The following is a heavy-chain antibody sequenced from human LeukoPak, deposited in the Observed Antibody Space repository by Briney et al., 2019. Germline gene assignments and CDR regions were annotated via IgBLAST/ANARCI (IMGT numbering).Heavy chain of an antibody. CDR2: INSGETT. CDR3: AKPLYYDFWSGSNWFDP. V-gene: IGHV3-23*01. D-gene: IGHD3-3*01. J-gene: IGHJ5*02. CDR1: GFTFSSYA. Sequence: GGSLRLSCAASGFTFSSYAMTWVRQAPGKGLEWVSGINSGETTYYADSVKGRFTISRDNSKNTLYLQMNSLRAEDTAVYYCAKPLYYDFWSGSNWFDPWGQGTLVTVSS.